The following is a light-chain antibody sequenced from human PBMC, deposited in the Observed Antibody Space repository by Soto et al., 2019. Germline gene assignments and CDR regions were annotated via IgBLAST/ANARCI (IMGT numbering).Light chain of an antibody. Sequence: DIQMTQSPSSLSASLGDIVTITCQASQDISNYLNWYQQKPGKAPKLLIYAASSLQSGVPSRFSGSGSGTDFTLTISSLQPEDFATYYCQQSYSTPLTFGGGTKVDIK. CDR2: AAS. CDR1: QDISNY. V-gene: IGKV1-39*01. J-gene: IGKJ4*01. CDR3: QQSYSTPLT.